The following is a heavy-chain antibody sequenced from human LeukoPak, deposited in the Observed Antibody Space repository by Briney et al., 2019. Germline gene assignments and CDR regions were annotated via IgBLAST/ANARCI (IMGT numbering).Heavy chain of an antibody. D-gene: IGHD4-17*01. J-gene: IGHJ5*02. CDR2: IYPGDSDT. CDR3: ARLNYGDRGWFDP. CDR1: GYRFTSYW. Sequence: GASLEIYFQGSGYRFTSYWIGWVRQLPGKRLEWMGIIYPGDSDTRYRPSLQGQVTISADNTISTAYLQWRSLKASDTAMYYGARLNYGDRGWFDPWGQGTLVTVSS. V-gene: IGHV5-51*01.